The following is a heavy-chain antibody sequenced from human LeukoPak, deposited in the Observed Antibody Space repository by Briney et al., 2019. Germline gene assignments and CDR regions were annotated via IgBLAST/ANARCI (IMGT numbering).Heavy chain of an antibody. D-gene: IGHD6-13*01. V-gene: IGHV3-30*18. CDR1: GFTFSSYG. J-gene: IGHJ4*02. CDR2: ISYDGSNK. CDR3: AKEGGSSSWYFDH. Sequence: TGGSLRLSCAASGFTFSSYGMHWVRQAPGKGLEWVAVISYDGSNKYFADSVKGRFTISRDNSKNTLYLQMNSLRAEDTAVYYCAKEGGSSSWYFDHWGQGTLVTVSS.